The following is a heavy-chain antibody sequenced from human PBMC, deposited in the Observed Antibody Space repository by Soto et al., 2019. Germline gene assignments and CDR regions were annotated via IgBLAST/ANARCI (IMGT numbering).Heavy chain of an antibody. D-gene: IGHD3-9*01. J-gene: IGHJ4*02. Sequence: GGSLRLSCAASGFTFSSTYAMSWVRQAPGKGLEWVSVISGSGGSTYYADSVKGRFTISRDNSKNTLYLQMNSLRAEDTAVYYCAKGAYYDILMGYSDYWGQGTLVTVSS. CDR1: GFTFSSTYA. V-gene: IGHV3-23*01. CDR3: AKGAYYDILMGYSDY. CDR2: ISGSGGST.